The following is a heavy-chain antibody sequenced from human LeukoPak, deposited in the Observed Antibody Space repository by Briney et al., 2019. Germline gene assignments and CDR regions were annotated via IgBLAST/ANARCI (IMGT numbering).Heavy chain of an antibody. CDR1: GGSISSGGHP. CDR2: IYDSGST. D-gene: IGHD2/OR15-2a*01. Sequence: PSQTLSLTCIVSGGSISSGGHPWSWIRQSPGKGLEWIGYIYDSGSTFNNPSLKSRVTMSIDRSNNQFSLKLSSVTAADTAVYYCARESNINNWFDPWGQGTLVTVSS. CDR3: ARESNINNWFDP. V-gene: IGHV4-30-2*06. J-gene: IGHJ5*02.